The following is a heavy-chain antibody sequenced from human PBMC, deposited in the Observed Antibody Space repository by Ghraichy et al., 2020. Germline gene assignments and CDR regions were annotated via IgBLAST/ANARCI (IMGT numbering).Heavy chain of an antibody. CDR2: ISSSSSYI. V-gene: IGHV3-21*01. J-gene: IGHJ4*02. D-gene: IGHD5-24*01. CDR1: GFTFSSYS. Sequence: GSLRLSCAASGFTFSSYSMNWVRQAPGKGLEWVSSISSSSSYIYYADSVKGRFTISRDNAKNSLYLQMNSLRAEDTAVYYCARDRDGYNHLFDYWGQGTLVTVSS. CDR3: ARDRDGYNHLFDY.